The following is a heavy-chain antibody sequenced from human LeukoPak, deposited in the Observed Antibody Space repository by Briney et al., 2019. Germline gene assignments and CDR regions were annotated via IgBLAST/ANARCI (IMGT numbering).Heavy chain of an antibody. D-gene: IGHD2-2*01. V-gene: IGHV4-59*01. CDR2: NYYSGST. J-gene: IGHJ6*02. CDR3: ARVVYCSSTSCYRNYGMDV. CDR1: GGSTSSYY. Sequence: SETLTLTCTVSGGSTSSYYWSWIRQPPGKGLEWIGYNYYSGSTNYNPSLKSRVTISVDTSKNQFSLKLSSVTAADTAVYYCARVVYCSSTSCYRNYGMDVWGQGTTVTVSS.